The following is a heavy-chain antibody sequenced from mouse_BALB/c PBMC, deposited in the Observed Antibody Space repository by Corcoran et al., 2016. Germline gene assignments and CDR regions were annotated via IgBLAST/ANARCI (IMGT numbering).Heavy chain of an antibody. Sequence: EVQLQQSGAELVKPGASVKLSCTASGFNIKDTYMHWVKQRPEQGLEWIGRIDPANGNTKYDPKFQGKATITADTSSNTAYLQLSSLTSEDTAVYYCAFYYDYAWLAYWGQGTLVTVSA. V-gene: IGHV14-3*02. D-gene: IGHD2-4*01. CDR1: GFNIKDTY. J-gene: IGHJ3*01. CDR3: AFYYDYAWLAY. CDR2: IDPANGNT.